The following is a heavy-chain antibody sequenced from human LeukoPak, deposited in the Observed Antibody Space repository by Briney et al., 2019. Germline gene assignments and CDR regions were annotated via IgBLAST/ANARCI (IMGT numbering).Heavy chain of an antibody. D-gene: IGHD6-13*01. CDR1: GYTFTGYF. J-gene: IGHJ4*02. CDR3: ARVDYSSSWTQDY. V-gene: IGHV1-18*04. Sequence: ASVKVSCKASGYTFTGYFMHWVRQAPGQGLEWMGWISAYNGNTNYAQKLQGRVTMTTDTSTSTAYMELRSLRSDDTAVYYCARVDYSSSWTQDYWGQGTLVTVSS. CDR2: ISAYNGNT.